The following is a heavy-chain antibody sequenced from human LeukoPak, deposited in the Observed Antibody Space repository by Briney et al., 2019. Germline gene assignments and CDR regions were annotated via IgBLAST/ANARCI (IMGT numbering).Heavy chain of an antibody. D-gene: IGHD6-6*01. CDR2: IYYSGST. J-gene: IGHJ6*02. CDR1: GGSISSYY. V-gene: IGHV4-59*01. Sequence: SETLSLTCTVSGGSISSYYWSWIRQPPGKGLEWIGYIYYSGSTNYNPSLESRVTISVDTSKNQFSLKLSSVTAADTAVYYCARGGEYSSSSFHYYYYGMDVWGQGTTVTVSS. CDR3: ARGGEYSSSSFHYYYYGMDV.